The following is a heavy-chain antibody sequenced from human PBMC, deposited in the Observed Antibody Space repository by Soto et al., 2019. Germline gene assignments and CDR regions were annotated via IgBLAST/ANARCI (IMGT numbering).Heavy chain of an antibody. CDR3: ARLHGYCISSSCHGHYAMDV. Sequence: SETLSLTCTVSGGSFIPNYWALIRQPPGKGLEWIGYIYYSGSTNYNPSLKSRVTISVDTSKNQFSLKVTSVTAADTAVYYCARLHGYCISSSCHGHYAMDVWGQGTTVTVSS. V-gene: IGHV4-59*08. J-gene: IGHJ6*02. CDR1: GGSFIPNY. D-gene: IGHD2-2*01. CDR2: IYYSGST.